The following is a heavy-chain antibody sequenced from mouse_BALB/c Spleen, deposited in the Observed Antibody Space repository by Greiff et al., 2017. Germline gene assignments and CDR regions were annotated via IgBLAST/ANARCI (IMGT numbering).Heavy chain of an antibody. Sequence: EVMLVESGGGLVKPGGSLKLSCAASGFTFSSYAMSWVRQSPEKRLEWVAEISSGGSYTYYPDTVTGRFTISRDNAKNTLYLEMSSLKSEDTAMYYCTREDYGYDWGQGTLVTVSA. J-gene: IGHJ3*01. CDR2: ISSGGSYT. V-gene: IGHV5-9-4*01. CDR1: GFTFSSYA. D-gene: IGHD2-2*01. CDR3: TREDYGYD.